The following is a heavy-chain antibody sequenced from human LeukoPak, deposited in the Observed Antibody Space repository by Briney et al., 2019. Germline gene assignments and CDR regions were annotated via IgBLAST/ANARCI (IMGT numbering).Heavy chain of an antibody. CDR3: ARDAGGGTGTFAY. V-gene: IGHV4-59*01. Sequence: PSETLSLTCTVSGGSISSYYWSWIRQPPGKGLEWIGYIYYSGSTNYNPSLKSRVTISVDTSKNQFSLKLSSVSAADTAVYYCARDAGGGTGTFAYWGQGTLVTVSS. CDR2: IYYSGST. D-gene: IGHD1-1*01. CDR1: GGSISSYY. J-gene: IGHJ4*02.